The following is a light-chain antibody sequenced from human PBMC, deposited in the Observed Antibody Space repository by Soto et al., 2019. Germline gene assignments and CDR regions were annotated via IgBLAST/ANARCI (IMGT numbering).Light chain of an antibody. V-gene: IGKV3-11*01. CDR1: QSVANS. Sequence: EIVLTQSPATMSLSPGDRATLSCRASQSVANSLAWYQQKPGQAPRLLIYDTSNRATGIPARFSGSGSGTDCSLTISSLEPEDFAVYFCQHVTFGPGTKVEI. J-gene: IGKJ1*01. CDR3: QHVT. CDR2: DTS.